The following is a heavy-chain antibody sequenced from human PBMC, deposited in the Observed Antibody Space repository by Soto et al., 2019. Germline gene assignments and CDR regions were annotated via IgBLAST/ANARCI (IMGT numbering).Heavy chain of an antibody. Sequence: QVPLVQSGAEVRKPGASVKVSCKASGYTFSRYAMHWVRQAPGQRLEWMGWINAGYGNTKSSQKFQDRVTISRDTSASTAYMELTSLRSEDTAGYYCARDTGYGTFDFWGQGTLVNVSS. CDR1: GYTFSRYA. CDR2: INAGYGNT. J-gene: IGHJ4*02. V-gene: IGHV1-3*01. D-gene: IGHD3-9*01. CDR3: ARDTGYGTFDF.